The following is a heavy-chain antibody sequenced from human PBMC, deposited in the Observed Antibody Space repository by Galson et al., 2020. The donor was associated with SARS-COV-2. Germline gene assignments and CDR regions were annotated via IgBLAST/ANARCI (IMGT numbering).Heavy chain of an antibody. CDR2: IKSKTEGGTT. CDR1: GFTFSNAW. Sequence: VKIGESLKISCAASGFTFSNAWMSWVRQAPGKGLEWVGRIKSKTEGGTTDYAAPVKGRFTISRDDSKNTLYLQMNSLKAEDTAVYYCTTGGRIWGQGTLVTVSS. D-gene: IGHD1-20*01. J-gene: IGHJ4*02. CDR3: TTGGRI. V-gene: IGHV3-15*01.